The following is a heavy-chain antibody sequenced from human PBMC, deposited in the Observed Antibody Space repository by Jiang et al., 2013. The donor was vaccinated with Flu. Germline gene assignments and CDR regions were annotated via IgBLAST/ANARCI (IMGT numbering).Heavy chain of an antibody. V-gene: IGHV1-8*01. CDR2: MSPNSGNT. CDR1: GYTFTSYD. J-gene: IGHJ4*02. D-gene: IGHD3-22*01. Sequence: SGAEVKKPGASVKVSCKAPGYTFTSYDINWVRQATGQGLEWMGWMSPNSGNTGYAQKFQGRVTMTRNTSISTAYMELSSLRSEDTAVYYCARGGSGYYPYISETDYWGQGTLVTVSS. CDR3: ARGGSGYYPYISETDY.